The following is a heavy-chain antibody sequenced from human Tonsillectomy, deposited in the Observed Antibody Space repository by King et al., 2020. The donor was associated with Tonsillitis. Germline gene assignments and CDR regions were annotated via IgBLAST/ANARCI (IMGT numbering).Heavy chain of an antibody. CDR2: IYTSGST. CDR3: ARDGARWRQFDY. CDR1: GGSISSFY. D-gene: IGHD4-23*01. V-gene: IGHV4-4*07. J-gene: IGHJ4*02. Sequence: VQLQESGPGLVKPSETLSLTCTVSGGSISSFYWTWIRQPAGKGLEWIGRIYTSGSTNYNPSLNSRVTMSLDTSKNQLSLNLSSVTAAATAVYYCARDGARWRQFDYWGQGALVTVSS.